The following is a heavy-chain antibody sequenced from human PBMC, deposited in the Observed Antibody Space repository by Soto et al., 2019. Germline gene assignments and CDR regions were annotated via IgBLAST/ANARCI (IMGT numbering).Heavy chain of an antibody. CDR3: ARVGQWLVRSGWFDP. V-gene: IGHV4-31*03. CDR2: IYYSGST. Sequence: SETLSLTCTVSGGSISSGGYYWSLIRQHPGKGLEWIGYIYYSGSTYYNPSLKSRVTISVDTSKNQFSLKLSSVTAADTAVYYCARVGQWLVRSGWFDPWGQGTLVTVSS. CDR1: GGSISSGGYY. D-gene: IGHD6-19*01. J-gene: IGHJ5*02.